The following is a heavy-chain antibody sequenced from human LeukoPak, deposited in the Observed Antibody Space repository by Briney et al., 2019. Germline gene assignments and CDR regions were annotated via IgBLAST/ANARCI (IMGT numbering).Heavy chain of an antibody. V-gene: IGHV5-51*01. CDR3: ATHPGGLQSGFDN. D-gene: IGHD5-24*01. CDR1: GYSFTSYW. CDR2: IHPGDSDT. Sequence: PGESLKISCKGSGYSFTSYWIGWVRQMPGKGLEYMGIIHPGDSDTRYSPSFQGQVTIPVDRSSSTAYIQWSRLKASDTAMYYCATHPGGLQSGFDNWGQGTLVTVSS. J-gene: IGHJ4*02.